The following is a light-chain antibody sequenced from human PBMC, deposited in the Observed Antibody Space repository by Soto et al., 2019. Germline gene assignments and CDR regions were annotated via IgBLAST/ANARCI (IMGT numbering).Light chain of an antibody. CDR3: QQRSHWPT. J-gene: IGKJ1*01. CDR2: DAS. Sequence: EIVLTQSPATLSLSPGERATLSCRTSQSVSSHLAWYQQKPGLSPRLLIYDASNRATGIPARFSGSGSGTDFTLTISSLEPEDFAFYFCQQRSHWPTFGQGTKVEIK. V-gene: IGKV3-11*01. CDR1: QSVSSH.